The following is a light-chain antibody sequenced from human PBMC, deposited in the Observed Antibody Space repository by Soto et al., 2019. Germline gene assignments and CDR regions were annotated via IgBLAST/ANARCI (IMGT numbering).Light chain of an antibody. J-gene: IGKJ2*01. Sequence: ELVLTQSPATLSLSPGERATLSCRASQSVSGYSAWYQQKPGQAPRLLSYDTSNRATGIPARFSGSGSGTDFTLTISDLEPEDFAVYYCQQRSNWQYTFGLGTRLEIK. V-gene: IGKV3-11*01. CDR2: DTS. CDR1: QSVSGY. CDR3: QQRSNWQYT.